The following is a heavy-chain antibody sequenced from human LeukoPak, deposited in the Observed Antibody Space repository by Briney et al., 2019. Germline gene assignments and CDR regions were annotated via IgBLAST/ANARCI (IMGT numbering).Heavy chain of an antibody. D-gene: IGHD1-14*01. V-gene: IGHV3-11*01. CDR1: GFIFSDYP. CDR3: AKRITGNSGHAFDL. CDR2: TRVSDNKL. Sequence: GGSLRLSCAASGFIFSDYPMSWIRQAPGKGLEWLSYTRVSDNKLFYADSVKGRFTMSRDNAQASLYLQMNSLRAEDTAVYYCAKRITGNSGHAFDLWGQGTMVTVSP. J-gene: IGHJ3*01.